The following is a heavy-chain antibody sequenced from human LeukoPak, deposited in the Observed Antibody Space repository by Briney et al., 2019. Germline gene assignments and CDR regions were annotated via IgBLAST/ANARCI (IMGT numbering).Heavy chain of an antibody. J-gene: IGHJ4*02. CDR2: ISGSGGST. CDR3: ARDEGYDFWSGSFDY. D-gene: IGHD3-3*01. CDR1: GFTFSSYA. Sequence: GGSLRLSCAASGFTFSSYAMSWVRQAPGKGLEWVSAISGSGGSTYYADSVKGRFTISRDNSKNTLYLQMNSLRAEDTAVYYCARDEGYDFWSGSFDYWGQGTLVTVSS. V-gene: IGHV3-23*01.